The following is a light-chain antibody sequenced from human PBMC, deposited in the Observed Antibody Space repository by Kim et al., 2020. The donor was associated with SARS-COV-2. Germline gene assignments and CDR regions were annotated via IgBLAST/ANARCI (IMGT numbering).Light chain of an antibody. CDR2: QTS. CDR3: QQYNSYPLT. V-gene: IGKV1-5*03. Sequence: DIRMTQSPSNLSASVGDRVTITCRASQSFSTWLAWYQQKPGQAPRLLMYQTSILQSGVPSRFSGSGSGTEFTLTISSLQPDDFATYYCQQYNSYPLTFGGGTKVDIK. J-gene: IGKJ4*01. CDR1: QSFSTW.